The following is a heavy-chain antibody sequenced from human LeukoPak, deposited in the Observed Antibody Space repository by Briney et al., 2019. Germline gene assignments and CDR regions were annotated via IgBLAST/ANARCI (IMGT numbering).Heavy chain of an antibody. CDR2: IKQDGSEK. V-gene: IGHV3-7*01. Sequence: GGSLRLSCAASGFTFSSYWMSWVRQAPGKGLEWVANIKQDGSEKYYVDSVKGRFTISRDNAKNSLYLQMNSLRAGDTAVYYCARDSSGYSIGWYEIVGAFDIWGQGTMVTVSS. CDR3: ARDSSGYSIGWYEIVGAFDI. D-gene: IGHD6-19*01. CDR1: GFTFSSYW. J-gene: IGHJ3*02.